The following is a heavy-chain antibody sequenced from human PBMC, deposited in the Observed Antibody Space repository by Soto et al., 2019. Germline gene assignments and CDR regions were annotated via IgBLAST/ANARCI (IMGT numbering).Heavy chain of an antibody. D-gene: IGHD2-15*01. J-gene: IGHJ4*02. V-gene: IGHV1-3*01. CDR1: GYTFTSYA. Sequence: ASVKVSCKASGYTFTSYAMHWVRQAPGQRLEWMGWINAGNGNTKYSQKFQGRVTITRDTSASTAYMELSSLRSEDTAVYYCAIVLLVPCSGGSCYYSYFDYWGQGTLVTVSS. CDR3: AIVLLVPCSGGSCYYSYFDY. CDR2: INAGNGNT.